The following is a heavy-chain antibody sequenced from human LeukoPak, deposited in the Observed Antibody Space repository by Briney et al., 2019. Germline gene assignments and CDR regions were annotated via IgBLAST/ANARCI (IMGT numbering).Heavy chain of an antibody. CDR2: INPSGGST. CDR3: ARGDTIFGVVIIVSGWFDP. J-gene: IGHJ5*02. V-gene: IGHV1-46*01. CDR1: GYTFTSYY. D-gene: IGHD3-3*01. Sequence: ASVKVSCKASGYTFTSYYMHWVRQAPGQELEWMGIINPSGGSTSYAQKFQGRVTMTRDMSTSTVYMELSSLRSEDTAVYYCARGDTIFGVVIIVSGWFDPWGQGTLVTVSS.